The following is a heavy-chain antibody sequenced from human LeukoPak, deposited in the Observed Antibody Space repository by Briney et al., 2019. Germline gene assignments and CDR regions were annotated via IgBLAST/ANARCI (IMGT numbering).Heavy chain of an antibody. V-gene: IGHV3-13*04. Sequence: QPGGSLRLSCAASGFTFSSYDMHWVRQATGKGLEWVSGIGTTADTHYADSVKGRFTISRDNAKNSLYLQMNSLRAEDTAVYYCARAATVAYWGQGTLVTVSS. D-gene: IGHD4-23*01. J-gene: IGHJ4*02. CDR2: IGTTADT. CDR1: GFTFSSYD. CDR3: ARAATVAY.